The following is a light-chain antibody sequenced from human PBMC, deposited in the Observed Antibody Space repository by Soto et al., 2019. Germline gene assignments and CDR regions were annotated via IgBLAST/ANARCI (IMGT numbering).Light chain of an antibody. CDR3: QQYFNWPPYT. V-gene: IGKV3-15*01. Sequence: EIVLTQSPATLSVSPGDRATLSCRSSESVSSNVAWYQQKPGQTPRLLIYGASTRATGVPPRFSGSRSGTEFTLTISSLQSEDFAVYYCQQYFNWPPYTFGQGTKVDIK. J-gene: IGKJ2*01. CDR1: ESVSSN. CDR2: GAS.